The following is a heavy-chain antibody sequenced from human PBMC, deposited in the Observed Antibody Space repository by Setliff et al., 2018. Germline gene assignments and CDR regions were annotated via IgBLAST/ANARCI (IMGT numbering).Heavy chain of an antibody. CDR1: GGSLSADYY. V-gene: IGHV4-61*09. CDR2: VHPDGST. Sequence: PSETLSLTCTVSGGSLSADYYWSWIRQPAGKGLEWIGHVHPDGSTNYNPSLYSRLIISVDTSKNQFSLKLSAVTAADTAVYYCARAAKYDSSGYYGFWFDPWGQGNLVTVSS. J-gene: IGHJ5*02. D-gene: IGHD3-22*01. CDR3: ARAAKYDSSGYYGFWFDP.